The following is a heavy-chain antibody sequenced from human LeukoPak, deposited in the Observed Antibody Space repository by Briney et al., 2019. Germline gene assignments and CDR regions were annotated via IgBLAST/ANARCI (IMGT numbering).Heavy chain of an antibody. Sequence: SETLSLTCTVSGGSTSSYYWSWIRQPPGKGLEWIGYIYYSGSTNYNPSLKSRVTISVDTSKNQFSLKLSSVTAADTAVYYCARVKQGYYYYMDVWGKGTTVTVSS. CDR3: ARVKQGYYYYMDV. CDR2: IYYSGST. D-gene: IGHD6-13*01. CDR1: GGSTSSYY. V-gene: IGHV4-59*01. J-gene: IGHJ6*03.